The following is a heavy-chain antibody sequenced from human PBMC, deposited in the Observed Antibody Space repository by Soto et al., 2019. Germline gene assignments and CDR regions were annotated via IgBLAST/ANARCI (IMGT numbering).Heavy chain of an antibody. J-gene: IGHJ6*02. CDR3: AGRVGATNYGMDV. CDR2: IYSGGST. Sequence: LRLSCAASEFTVSSNYMNWVRQAPGKGLECVSTIYSGGSTYYADSVKGRFTISRDNSKNTLYLQMNNLRAEDTAVYYCAGRVGATNYGMDVWGQGTTVTVSS. CDR1: EFTVSSNY. V-gene: IGHV3-53*01. D-gene: IGHD1-26*01.